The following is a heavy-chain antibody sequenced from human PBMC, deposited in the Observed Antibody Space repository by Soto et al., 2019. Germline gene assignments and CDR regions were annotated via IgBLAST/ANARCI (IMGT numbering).Heavy chain of an antibody. Sequence: GESLKISCKGSGYSFTSYWIGWVRQMPGKGLEWMGIIYPGDSDTRYSPSFQGQVTISAAKSISTAYLQWSSLKASDTAMYYCARHTTPGIAAATPNWFDPWGQGTLVTVSS. CDR1: GYSFTSYW. V-gene: IGHV5-51*01. CDR2: IYPGDSDT. D-gene: IGHD6-13*01. J-gene: IGHJ5*02. CDR3: ARHTTPGIAAATPNWFDP.